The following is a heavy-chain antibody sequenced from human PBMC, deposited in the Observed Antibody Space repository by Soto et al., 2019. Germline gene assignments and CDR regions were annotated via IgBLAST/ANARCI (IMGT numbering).Heavy chain of an antibody. V-gene: IGHV3-33*01. D-gene: IGHD3-3*01. CDR3: ARDSGKYDFWSGYYWLTWYFDY. Sequence: HPGGSLRLSCAASGFTFSSYGMHWVRQAPGKGLEWVAVIWYDGSNKYYADSVKGRFTISRDNSKNTLYLQMNSLRAEDTAVYYCARDSGKYDFWSGYYWLTWYFDYWGQGTLVTVSS. CDR2: IWYDGSNK. CDR1: GFTFSSYG. J-gene: IGHJ4*02.